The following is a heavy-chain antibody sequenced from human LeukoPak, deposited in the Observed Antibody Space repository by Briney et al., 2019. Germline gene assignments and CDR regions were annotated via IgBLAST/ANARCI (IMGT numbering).Heavy chain of an antibody. J-gene: IGHJ4*02. V-gene: IGHV3-30*18. CDR2: ISYDGSNK. CDR1: GFTFSSYG. D-gene: IGHD6-19*01. CDR3: AKSKPLAVAGYYFDY. Sequence: PGRSLRLCCAASGFTFSSYGMHWVRQAPGKGLEWVAVISYDGSNKYYADSVKGRFTISRDNSKNTLYLQMNSLRAEDTAVYYCAKSKPLAVAGYYFDYWGQGTLVTVSS.